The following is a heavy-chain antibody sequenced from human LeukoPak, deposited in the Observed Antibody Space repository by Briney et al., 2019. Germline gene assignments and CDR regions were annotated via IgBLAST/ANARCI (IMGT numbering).Heavy chain of an antibody. D-gene: IGHD3-10*01. CDR2: INHSGST. V-gene: IGHV4-34*01. J-gene: IGHJ3*02. CDR1: GGSFSGYY. CDR3: ARVRRRGSGRGAGDFDI. Sequence: SETLSLTCAVYGGSFSGYYWSWIRQPPGQGLEWIGEINHSGSTNYNPSLKSRVTISVDTSKNQFSLKLSSVTAADTAVYYRARVRRRGSGRGAGDFDIWGQGTMVTVSS.